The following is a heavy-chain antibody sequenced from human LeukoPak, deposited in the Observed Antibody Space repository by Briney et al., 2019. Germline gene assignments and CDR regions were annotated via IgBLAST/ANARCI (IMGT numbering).Heavy chain of an antibody. CDR1: GFTFSSHW. CDR3: ARDQSGQDDFWSGYPKQFDY. CDR2: INQDGSQK. D-gene: IGHD3-3*01. V-gene: IGHV3-7*01. Sequence: GGSLRLSCAGSGFTFSSHWIGWVRQAPGKGLEWVAHINQDGSQKYYVDSVEGRFAISRDNAKNSLYLQMNSLRAEDTAVYYCARDQSGQDDFWSGYPKQFDYWGQGTLVTVSS. J-gene: IGHJ4*02.